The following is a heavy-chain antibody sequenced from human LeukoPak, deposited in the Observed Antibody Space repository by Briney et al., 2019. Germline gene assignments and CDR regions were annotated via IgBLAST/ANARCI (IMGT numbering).Heavy chain of an antibody. Sequence: GGSLRLSCAASGFTVSSNYMSWVRQAPGKGLEWVSVIYSGGSTYYADSVKGRFTISGDNSKNTLYLQMNSLRAEDTAVYYCARDRNYDFWSAGMDVWGQGTTVTVSS. J-gene: IGHJ6*02. V-gene: IGHV3-53*01. CDR2: IYSGGST. CDR1: GFTVSSNY. D-gene: IGHD3-3*01. CDR3: ARDRNYDFWSAGMDV.